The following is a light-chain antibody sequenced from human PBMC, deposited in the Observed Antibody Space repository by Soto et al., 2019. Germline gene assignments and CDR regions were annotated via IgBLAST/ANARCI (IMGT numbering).Light chain of an antibody. Sequence: EIVLTQSPGTLSLSPGERATLSCRASQSVSSNLAWYQQKPGQAPRLLIYSASTRATGIPARFSGSGSGTEFTLTISSLQSEDFAVYYCQQYNKWPPWTFGQGTKVDIK. CDR1: QSVSSN. CDR3: QQYNKWPPWT. CDR2: SAS. V-gene: IGKV3-15*01. J-gene: IGKJ1*01.